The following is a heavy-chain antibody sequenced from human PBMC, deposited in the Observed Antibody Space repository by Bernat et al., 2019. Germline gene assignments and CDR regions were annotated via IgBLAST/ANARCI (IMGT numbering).Heavy chain of an antibody. CDR3: ARSFGGVAQGVWYYYMDV. CDR1: GGSISSYY. D-gene: IGHD2-15*01. J-gene: IGHJ6*03. Sequence: QVQLQESGPGLVKPSETLSLTCTVSGGSISSYYWSWIRQPPGKGLEWIGYIYYSGSTNYNPSLQSRVTISVDTSKNQFSLKLSSVTAADTAVYYCARSFGGVAQGVWYYYMDVWGKGTTVTVSS. V-gene: IGHV4-59*01. CDR2: IYYSGST.